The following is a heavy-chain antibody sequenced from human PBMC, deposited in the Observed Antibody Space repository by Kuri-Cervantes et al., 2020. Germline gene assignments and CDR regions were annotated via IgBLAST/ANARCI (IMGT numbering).Heavy chain of an antibody. J-gene: IGHJ6*02. CDR1: GGSISSSSYY. Sequence: ETLSLTCTVSGGSISSSSYYWGWIRQPPGKGLEWVANIKQDGSEKYYVDSVKGRFTISRDNSKNSLYLQMNSLRDEDTAVYYCARPIAAAGTGSLWVLANHVNYYYGMDVWGQGTTVTVSS. D-gene: IGHD6-13*01. CDR2: IKQDGSEK. V-gene: IGHV3-7*01. CDR3: ARPIAAAGTGSLWVLANHVNYYYGMDV.